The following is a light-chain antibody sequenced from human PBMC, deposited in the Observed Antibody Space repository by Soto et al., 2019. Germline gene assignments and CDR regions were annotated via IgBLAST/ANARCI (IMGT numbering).Light chain of an antibody. CDR3: QKYNSAPHT. CDR1: QGISNY. J-gene: IGKJ1*01. V-gene: IGKV1-27*01. CDR2: AAS. Sequence: DIQMTQSPSSLSASVGDRATITCRASQGISNYLAWYQQKPGKVPKLLIYAASTVQSGVPARFSGSGSGTDFTLTISSLQAEDVATYYCQKYNSAPHTFGQGTKLEIK.